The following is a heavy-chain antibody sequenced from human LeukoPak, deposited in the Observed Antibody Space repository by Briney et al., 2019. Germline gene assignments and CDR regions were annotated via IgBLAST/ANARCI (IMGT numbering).Heavy chain of an antibody. J-gene: IGHJ4*02. CDR1: GFTFSSYG. CDR3: AKGSPGWPYYFDH. CDR2: IGSGGEST. D-gene: IGHD2-15*01. V-gene: IGHV3-23*01. Sequence: GGSLRLSCAASGFTFSSYGMHWVRQAPGKGLEWVSAIGSGGESTYYADSVKGRFTISRDNSRNTVYLQMSSLRAEDTAVYYCAKGSPGWPYYFDHWGQGSLVSVSS.